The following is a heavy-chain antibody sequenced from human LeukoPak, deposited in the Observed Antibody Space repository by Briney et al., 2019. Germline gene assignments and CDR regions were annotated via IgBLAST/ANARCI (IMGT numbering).Heavy chain of an antibody. D-gene: IGHD1-26*01. CDR1: GYTFTSYG. J-gene: IGHJ3*02. CDR3: ARISVLVGATNYAFDI. V-gene: IGHV1-18*01. Sequence: ASAKVSCKASGYTFTSYGFSWVRQAPGQGLEWMGWISAYNGNTNYAQKLQGRVTMTTDTSTSTAYMELRSLRSDDTAMYYCARISVLVGATNYAFDIWGQGTMVTVSS. CDR2: ISAYNGNT.